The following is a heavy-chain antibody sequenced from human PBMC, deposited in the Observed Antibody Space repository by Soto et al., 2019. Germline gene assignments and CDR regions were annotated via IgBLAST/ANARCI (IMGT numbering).Heavy chain of an antibody. CDR1: GFTVSSNY. J-gene: IGHJ4*02. D-gene: IGHD6-19*01. CDR2: ISSRSSDI. CDR3: ASVSGWYAY. Sequence: EVQLVESGGGLIQPGGSLRLSCAASGFTVSSNYMSWVRQAPGKGLEWVSSISSRSSDIYYADPVKGRFTISRDNAKSSLYLQMTSLRAEDTAVYYCASVSGWYAYWGQGTLVTVSS. V-gene: IGHV3-21*01.